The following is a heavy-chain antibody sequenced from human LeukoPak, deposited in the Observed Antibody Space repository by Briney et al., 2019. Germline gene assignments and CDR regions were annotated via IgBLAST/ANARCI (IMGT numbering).Heavy chain of an antibody. CDR1: GGTFSSYT. CDR3: ASLNAPHFGPSTKYSYGPFDY. J-gene: IGHJ4*02. V-gene: IGHV1-69*02. Sequence: SVKVSCKASGGTFSSYTISWVRQAPGQGLEWMGRIIPILGIANYAQKFQGRVTITADKSTSTAYMELSSLRSEDTAVYYCASLNAPHFGPSTKYSYGPFDYWGQGTLVTVSS. D-gene: IGHD5-18*01. CDR2: IIPILGIA.